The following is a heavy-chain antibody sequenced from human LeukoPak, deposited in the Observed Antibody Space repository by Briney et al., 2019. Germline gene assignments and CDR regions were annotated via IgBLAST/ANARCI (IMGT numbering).Heavy chain of an antibody. CDR3: ARVDYYDSSVFIY. Sequence: PSETLSLTCTVSGGSISSSSYYWGWIRQPPGKGLEYIGSIYYSGSTYYNPSLKSRVTISVDTSKNHFSLKLTSVTAADTAVYYCARVDYYDSSVFIYWGQGTLVTVSS. CDR1: GGSISSSSYY. CDR2: IYYSGST. D-gene: IGHD3-22*01. J-gene: IGHJ4*02. V-gene: IGHV4-39*07.